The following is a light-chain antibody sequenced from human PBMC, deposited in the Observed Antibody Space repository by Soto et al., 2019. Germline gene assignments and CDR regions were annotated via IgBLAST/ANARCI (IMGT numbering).Light chain of an antibody. V-gene: IGLV2-14*01. J-gene: IGLJ2*01. Sequence: LTQPASVSGSPGQSITISCTGSSSDVGGYNYVSWYQQHPGKAPKLMIYEVSNRPSGISNRFSCSKSGNTASLTLSGLQAEDEADYYCSSYTSSSTLVFGGGTKVTVL. CDR1: SSDVGGYNY. CDR3: SSYTSSSTLV. CDR2: EVS.